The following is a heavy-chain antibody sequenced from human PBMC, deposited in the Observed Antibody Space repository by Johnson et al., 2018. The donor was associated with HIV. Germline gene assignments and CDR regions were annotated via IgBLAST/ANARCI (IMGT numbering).Heavy chain of an antibody. CDR3: AKDTYSHRLTVTESGFDI. CDR2: IYSGGST. D-gene: IGHD4-11*01. CDR1: GFTVSSNY. J-gene: IGHJ3*02. Sequence: EVHLVESGGGVVRPGGSLRLSCAASGFTVSSNYMSWVRQAPGTGLEWVSVIYSGGSTYYADSVKGRLTLPRDNSNNTLYLQMNSLRAEDTAVYYCAKDTYSHRLTVTESGFDIWGQGTMVTVSS. V-gene: IGHV3-66*02.